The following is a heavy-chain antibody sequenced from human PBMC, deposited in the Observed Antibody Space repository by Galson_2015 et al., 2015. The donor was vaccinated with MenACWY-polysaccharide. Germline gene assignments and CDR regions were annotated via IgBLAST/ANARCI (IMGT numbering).Heavy chain of an antibody. J-gene: IGHJ4*02. CDR2: ISGSGDST. V-gene: IGHV3-23*01. CDR3: ALGNYYFHN. CDR1: GFTFSSYA. D-gene: IGHD1-7*01. Sequence: SLRLSCAASGFTFSSYAMSWVRQAPGKGLECVSVISGSGDSTYNADSVKGRFTFSRDNSKNTLYPQMNSLRAEDTAVYYCALGNYYFHNWGQGTLVTVSS.